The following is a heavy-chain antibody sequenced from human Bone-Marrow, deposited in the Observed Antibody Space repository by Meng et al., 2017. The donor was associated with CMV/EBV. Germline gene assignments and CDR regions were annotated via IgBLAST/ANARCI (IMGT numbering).Heavy chain of an antibody. V-gene: IGHV3-15*01. Sequence: GGSLRLSCAASGFTFDDYAMHWVRQAPGKGLEWVGRIKSKTDGGTTDYAAPVKGRFTISRDDSKNTLYLQMNSLKTEDTAVYYCTTDIVVVVAATHPRLIRGGMDVWGQGTTVTVSS. CDR2: IKSKTDGGTT. D-gene: IGHD2-15*01. CDR1: GFTFDDYA. CDR3: TTDIVVVVAATHPRLIRGGMDV. J-gene: IGHJ6*02.